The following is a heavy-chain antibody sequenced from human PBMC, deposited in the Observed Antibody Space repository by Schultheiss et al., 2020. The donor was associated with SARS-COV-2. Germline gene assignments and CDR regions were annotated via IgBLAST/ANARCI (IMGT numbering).Heavy chain of an antibody. CDR1: GDSVSSNSAA. D-gene: IGHD6-13*01. J-gene: IGHJ6*02. CDR3: ARTPGIAAAGKGDYYGMDV. CDR2: TYYRSKWYN. Sequence: LRLSCAISGDSVSSNSAAWNWIRQSPSRGLEWLGRTYYRSKWYNDYAVSVKSRITINPDTSKNQFSLQLNSVTPEDTAVYYCARTPGIAAAGKGDYYGMDVWGQGTTVTVSS. V-gene: IGHV6-1*01.